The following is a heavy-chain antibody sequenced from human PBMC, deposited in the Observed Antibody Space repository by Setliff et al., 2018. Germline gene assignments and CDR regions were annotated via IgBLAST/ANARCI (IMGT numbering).Heavy chain of an antibody. J-gene: IGHJ4*02. V-gene: IGHV7-4-1*02. D-gene: IGHD6-13*01. CDR1: GYKFINFG. Sequence: RASVKVSCKASGYKFINFGVSWVRQAPGQGLEWMGYINTRTGNPMYAQGFTGRFVFSLDPSVSTAYLQISSLKAEDTALYYCATGSLVAAGTGHWGQGTLVTVSS. CDR2: INTRTGNP. CDR3: ATGSLVAAGTGH.